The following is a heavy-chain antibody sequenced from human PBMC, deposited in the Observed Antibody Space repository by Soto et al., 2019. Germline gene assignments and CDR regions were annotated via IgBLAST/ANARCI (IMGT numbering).Heavy chain of an antibody. CDR3: VRGQWLPRGEY. CDR1: GGSISSSSYY. J-gene: IGHJ4*02. CDR2: IYYSGST. Sequence: SETLSLTCTVSGGSISSSSYYWGWIRQPPGKGLEWIGSIYYSGSTYYNPSLKSRVTISQDMSENQFSLSLTSLTVADTAVYYCVRGQWLPRGEYWGQGTLVTVSS. D-gene: IGHD6-19*01. V-gene: IGHV4-39*07.